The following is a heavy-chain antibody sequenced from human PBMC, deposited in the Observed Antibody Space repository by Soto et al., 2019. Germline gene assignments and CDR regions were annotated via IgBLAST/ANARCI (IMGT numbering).Heavy chain of an antibody. Sequence: QVQLQQWGAGQLKPSETLSLTCAVYGWSFSCYYWSWIRQPPGKGLDLIVEIKHKGSTNYNPALNDRVTLHVDTGKNHFSRKLSSVTAADTAVYYCARFLLGYCSSTSWYGINYGMDVWGQGTTVTVSS. J-gene: IGHJ6*02. D-gene: IGHD2-2*01. CDR2: IKHKGST. CDR1: GWSFSCYY. V-gene: IGHV4-34*01. CDR3: ARFLLGYCSSTSWYGINYGMDV.